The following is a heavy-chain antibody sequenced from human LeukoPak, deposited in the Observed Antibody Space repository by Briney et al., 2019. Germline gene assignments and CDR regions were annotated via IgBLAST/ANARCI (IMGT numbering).Heavy chain of an antibody. CDR2: INPNSGGT. D-gene: IGHD2-2*01. Sequence: ASVKVSCMASGYTFTGYYMHGVRQAPGQGLEWMGWINPNSGGTNYAQKFQGRVTMTRDTSISTAYMELSRLRSDDTAVYYCARTSIVVVPAAREGYYYGMDVWGQGTTVTVSS. CDR3: ARTSIVVVPAAREGYYYGMDV. J-gene: IGHJ6*02. V-gene: IGHV1-2*02. CDR1: GYTFTGYY.